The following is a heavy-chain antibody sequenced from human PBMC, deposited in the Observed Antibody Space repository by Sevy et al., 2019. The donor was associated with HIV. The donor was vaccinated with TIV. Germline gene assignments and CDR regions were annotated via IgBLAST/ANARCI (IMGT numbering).Heavy chain of an antibody. J-gene: IGHJ4*01. Sequence: ASVKVSCKASGGIFRSNAISWVRRAPGQGLEWMGGIIAVFGTTHYAQKFQGRVTVTADESRSTAYMELSSLKSEDTAVYYCARDKNYYVSGSFDYWGQGSQVTVSS. D-gene: IGHD3-10*01. CDR1: GGIFRSNA. V-gene: IGHV1-69*13. CDR3: ARDKNYYVSGSFDY. CDR2: IIAVFGTT.